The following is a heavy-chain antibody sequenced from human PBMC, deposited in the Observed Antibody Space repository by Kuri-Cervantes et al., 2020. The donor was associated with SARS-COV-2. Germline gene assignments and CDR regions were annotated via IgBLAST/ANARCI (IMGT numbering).Heavy chain of an antibody. CDR3: ARDGGGYYDSSGYYGQLGFDY. D-gene: IGHD3-22*01. Sequence: GGSLRLCCAASGFTFSSYSMNWVRQAPGKGLEWVSYISSSSSTIYYADSVKGRFTISRDNAKNSLYLQMNSLRDEDTAVYYCARDGGGYYDSSGYYGQLGFDYWGQGTLVTVSS. CDR2: ISSSSSTI. CDR1: GFTFSSYS. V-gene: IGHV3-48*02. J-gene: IGHJ4*02.